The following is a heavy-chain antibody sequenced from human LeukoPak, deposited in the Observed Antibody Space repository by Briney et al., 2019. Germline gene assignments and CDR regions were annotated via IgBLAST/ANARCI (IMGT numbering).Heavy chain of an antibody. CDR2: INAGNGNT. CDR3: ARVHCSSTSCYSIRFDP. V-gene: IGHV1-3*01. CDR1: GGTFSSYA. D-gene: IGHD2-2*01. J-gene: IGHJ5*02. Sequence: ASVKVSCKASGGTFSSYAISWVRQAPGQRLEWMGWINAGNGNTKYSQKFQGRVTITRDTSASTAYMELSSLRSEDTAVYYCARVHCSSTSCYSIRFDPWGQGTLVTVSS.